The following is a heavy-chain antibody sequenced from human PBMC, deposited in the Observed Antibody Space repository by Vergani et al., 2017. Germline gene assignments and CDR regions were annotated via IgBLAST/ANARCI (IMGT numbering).Heavy chain of an antibody. CDR2: IYYSGST. V-gene: IGHV4-39*01. CDR3: ARQRGNWNYGHHDY. Sequence: QLQLQESGPGLVKPSETLSLTCTVSGGSISSSSSYWGWIRQPPGKGLEWIGSIYYSGSTYYNPSLKSRVTISVDTSKNQFSLKLSSVTAADTAVYYCARQRGNWNYGHHDYWGQGTLVTVSS. CDR1: GGSISSSSSY. D-gene: IGHD1-7*01. J-gene: IGHJ4*02.